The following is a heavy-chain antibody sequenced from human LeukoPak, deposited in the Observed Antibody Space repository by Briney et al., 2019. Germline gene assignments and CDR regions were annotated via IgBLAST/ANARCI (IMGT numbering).Heavy chain of an antibody. D-gene: IGHD1-26*01. Sequence: GGSLRLSCAASGFTFSSYAMSWVRQAPGKGLEWGSTISGSGGNTYYADSVKGRFTISRDNSKNTLSLQMNSLRVEDTAVYYCAGGNYGMDVWGQGTTVTVSS. J-gene: IGHJ6*02. CDR3: AGGNYGMDV. V-gene: IGHV3-23*01. CDR2: ISGSGGNT. CDR1: GFTFSSYA.